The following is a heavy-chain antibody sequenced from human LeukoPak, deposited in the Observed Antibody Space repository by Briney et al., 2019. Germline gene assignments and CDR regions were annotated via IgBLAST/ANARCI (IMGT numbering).Heavy chain of an antibody. CDR3: AKDRTVFRGITYYFDY. Sequence: GGSLRLSCAASGFTFSKYAMSWVRQAPGEGLEWVSAISASGTSTYYADSVKGRFTISKDNSKNTLYLQMNSLRADDTAVYYCAKDRTVFRGITYYFDYWGQGTLVTVSS. D-gene: IGHD3-10*01. V-gene: IGHV3-23*01. CDR2: ISASGTST. J-gene: IGHJ4*02. CDR1: GFTFSKYA.